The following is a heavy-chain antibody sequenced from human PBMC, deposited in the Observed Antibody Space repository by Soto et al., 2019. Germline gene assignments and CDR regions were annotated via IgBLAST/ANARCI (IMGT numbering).Heavy chain of an antibody. CDR2: IYYSGST. Sequence: QVQLQESGPGLVKPSLTLSLTCTVSGGSISSGGYYWSWIRQHPGKGLEWIGYIYYSGSTYYNPSLKSRVTISVDTSKNQFSLKLSSVTAADTAVYYCARNADYDSSGYYLDYWGQRTLVTVSS. CDR3: ARNADYDSSGYYLDY. V-gene: IGHV4-31*03. CDR1: GGSISSGGYY. J-gene: IGHJ4*02. D-gene: IGHD3-22*01.